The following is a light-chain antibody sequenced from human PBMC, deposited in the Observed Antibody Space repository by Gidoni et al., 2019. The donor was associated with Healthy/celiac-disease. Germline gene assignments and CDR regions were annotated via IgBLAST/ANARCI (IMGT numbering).Light chain of an antibody. CDR2: GAS. Sequence: SWSPGERATLSCRASQSVSSSYLAWYQQKPGQAPRLLIYGASSRATGIPDRFSGSGSGTDFTLTISRLEPEDFAVYYCQQYGSSPPWTFGQGTKVEIK. J-gene: IGKJ1*01. CDR3: QQYGSSPPWT. CDR1: QSVSSSY. V-gene: IGKV3-20*01.